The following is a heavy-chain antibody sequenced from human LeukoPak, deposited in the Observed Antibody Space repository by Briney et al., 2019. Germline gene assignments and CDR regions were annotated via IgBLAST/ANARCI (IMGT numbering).Heavy chain of an antibody. J-gene: IGHJ6*02. CDR3: AREDEYSSSSDTYYYYGMDV. Sequence: GGSLRLSCAASGFTFSSYGMHWVRQAPGKGLEWVAVIWYDGSNKYYADSAKGRFTISRDNSKNTLYLQMNSLRAEDTAVYYCAREDEYSSSSDTYYYYGMDVWGQGTTVTVSS. CDR2: IWYDGSNK. V-gene: IGHV3-33*01. D-gene: IGHD6-6*01. CDR1: GFTFSSYG.